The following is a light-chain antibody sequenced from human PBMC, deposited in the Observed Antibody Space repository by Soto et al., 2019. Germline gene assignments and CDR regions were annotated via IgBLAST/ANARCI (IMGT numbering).Light chain of an antibody. CDR2: DAS. Sequence: VLTQSPATLSLSPGEGATLSCRASQSVSSFLAWYQQKPGQAPRLLIYDASNRATGIPARFSGSGSGTDFTLTISSLEPEDFAVYYCQQHTNWPLTFGGGTKVDI. V-gene: IGKV3-11*01. CDR1: QSVSSF. J-gene: IGKJ4*01. CDR3: QQHTNWPLT.